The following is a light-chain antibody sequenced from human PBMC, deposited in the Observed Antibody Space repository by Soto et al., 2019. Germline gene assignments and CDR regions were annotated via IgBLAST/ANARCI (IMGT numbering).Light chain of an antibody. V-gene: IGLV2-14*02. CDR2: EST. CDR1: SSDVVNYNL. CDR3: LSYTSSRPSGV. Sequence: QSALTQPASVSGSPGQSVTISCIGTSSDVVNYNLVSWYQQHPGKAPRLIIYESTKRPSGISTRFSGSKSGNAASLTISGLQAEDEAEYHCLSYTSSRPSGVFGSGTKLTVL. J-gene: IGLJ1*01.